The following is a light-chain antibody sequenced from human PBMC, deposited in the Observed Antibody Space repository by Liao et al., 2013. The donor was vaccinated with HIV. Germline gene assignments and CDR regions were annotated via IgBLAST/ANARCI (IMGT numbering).Light chain of an antibody. CDR1: KLGDKY. CDR2: QDS. V-gene: IGLV3-1*01. J-gene: IGLJ1*01. Sequence: SYELTQPPSVAVSPGQTVSITCSGHKLGDKYAFWYQQRPGQSPVLVIYQDSKRPSGIPERFSGSNSGDRATLTITGTQAMDEADYYCQVWDSSSDHPYVFGTGTKVTVL. CDR3: QVWDSSSDHPYV.